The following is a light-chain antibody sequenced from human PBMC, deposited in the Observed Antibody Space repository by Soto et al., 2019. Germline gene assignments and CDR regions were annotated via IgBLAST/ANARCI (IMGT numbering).Light chain of an antibody. V-gene: IGKV1-5*03. CDR1: QSISTW. Sequence: DIQMTQSPSTLSASVGDRVTITCRASQSISTWLAWYQQKPGKAPKLLIYKASSLRNGVPSSFSGSGSGTYFILTIYCLQPDDVVSDYCQQYNGCPQTFGQGTKLEIK. CDR2: KAS. J-gene: IGKJ2*01. CDR3: QQYNGCPQT.